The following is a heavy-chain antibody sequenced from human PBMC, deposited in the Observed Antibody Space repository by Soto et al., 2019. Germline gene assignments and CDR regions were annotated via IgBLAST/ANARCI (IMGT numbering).Heavy chain of an antibody. J-gene: IGHJ6*03. Sequence: GESLKISCKASGYSFPNYWIAWVRQMPVEGLEWMGVIYPGDSDIRYSPSLQGQVTISADKSITTAYVQWSSLKASDTAMYYCARLGTACEDGLCLEHYNMDGWGKGNKVTV. CDR2: IYPGDSDI. V-gene: IGHV5-51*01. CDR1: GYSFPNYW. CDR3: ARLGTACEDGLCLEHYNMDG. D-gene: IGHD1-26*01.